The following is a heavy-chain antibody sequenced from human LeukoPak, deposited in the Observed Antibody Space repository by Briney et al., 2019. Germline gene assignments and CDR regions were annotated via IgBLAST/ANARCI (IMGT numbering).Heavy chain of an antibody. CDR3: ANQAGGYFDY. CDR2: ISGSGGST. J-gene: IGHJ4*02. Sequence: GGSLRLSCAASGFTFSSYAMTWVRQAPGKGLEWVSSISGSGGSTYYADSVKGRFTISRDNSKNTLYLQMNSLRAEDTAVYYCANQAGGYFDYWGQGTLVTVSS. V-gene: IGHV3-23*01. CDR1: GFTFSSYA. D-gene: IGHD3-16*01.